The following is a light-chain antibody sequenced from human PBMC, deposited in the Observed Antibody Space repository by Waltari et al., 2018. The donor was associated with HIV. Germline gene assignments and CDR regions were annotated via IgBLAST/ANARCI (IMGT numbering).Light chain of an antibody. CDR2: DTS. Sequence: EIVLTQSPDTLSLSPGERATLSCRASENIRIYLAWYQQKPGQSPRLLIYDTSIRAAGVPAKFSGGGSGTDFTLTISGLDAEDCAIYYCQQRSTWPTTFGQGTKVEIK. CDR1: ENIRIY. J-gene: IGKJ1*01. CDR3: QQRSTWPTT. V-gene: IGKV3-11*01.